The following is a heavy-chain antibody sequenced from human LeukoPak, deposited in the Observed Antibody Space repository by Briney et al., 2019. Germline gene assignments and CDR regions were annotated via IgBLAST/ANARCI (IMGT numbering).Heavy chain of an antibody. CDR1: GGSFSGYY. J-gene: IGHJ5*02. Sequence: KPSETLSLTCAVYGGSFSGYYWSWIRQPPGKGLEWIGEINHSGSTNYNPSLKSRVTISVDTSKNQFSLKLSSVTAADTAVYYCARGSSKTGYSYGQRHKGFDPWGQGTLVTVSS. V-gene: IGHV4-34*01. CDR3: ARGSSKTGYSYGQRHKGFDP. CDR2: INHSGST. D-gene: IGHD5-18*01.